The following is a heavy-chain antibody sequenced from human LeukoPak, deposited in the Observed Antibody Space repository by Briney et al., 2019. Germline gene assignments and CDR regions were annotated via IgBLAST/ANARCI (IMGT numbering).Heavy chain of an antibody. CDR2: ISPNSGAT. J-gene: IGHJ4*02. Sequence: ASVKVSCKASGYTFTAYYIHWVRQAPGQGLEWQGWISPNSGATKSAQKFQGRVTMTSDTSISTAYMELSRLTSDDTAVYYCARLGSGWFHFDYWGQGTLVTVSS. CDR3: ARLGSGWFHFDY. CDR1: GYTFTAYY. V-gene: IGHV1-2*02. D-gene: IGHD6-19*01.